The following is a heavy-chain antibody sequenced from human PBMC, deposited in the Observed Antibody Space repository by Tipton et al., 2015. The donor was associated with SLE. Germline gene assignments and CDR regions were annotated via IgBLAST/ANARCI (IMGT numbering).Heavy chain of an antibody. CDR1: GFTFRSFA. D-gene: IGHD5-18*01. CDR3: AKDRRGYTYVSDY. CDR2: IIYSPRRT. J-gene: IGHJ4*02. V-gene: IGHV3-23*03. Sequence: SLRLSCAASGFTFRSFAMSWVRQAPGKGLEWVSIIYSPRRTYYADSVKGRFTISRDDSKNTLYLQMNSLRGEDTAVYYCAKDRRGYTYVSDYWGQGTLVTISS.